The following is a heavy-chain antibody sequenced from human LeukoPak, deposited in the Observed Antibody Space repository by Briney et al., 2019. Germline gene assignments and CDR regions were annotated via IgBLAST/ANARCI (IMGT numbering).Heavy chain of an antibody. CDR1: GGSISSYY. D-gene: IGHD3-9*01. CDR3: ARNPILTGCPSVFDY. V-gene: IGHV4-59*01. CDR2: IYYSGST. Sequence: SETLSLTCTVSGGSISSYYWSWIRQPPGKGLEWIGYIYYSGSTNYNPSLKSRVTISVDTSKNQFSLKLSSVTAADTAVYYCARNPILTGCPSVFDYWGQGTLVTVSS. J-gene: IGHJ4*02.